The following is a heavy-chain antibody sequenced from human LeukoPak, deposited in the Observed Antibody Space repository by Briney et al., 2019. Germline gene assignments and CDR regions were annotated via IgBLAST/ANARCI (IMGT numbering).Heavy chain of an antibody. CDR3: ARAGSSWYQDDAFDI. CDR1: GYTFTSYG. D-gene: IGHD6-13*01. CDR2: IIPIFGTA. V-gene: IGHV1-69*13. J-gene: IGHJ3*02. Sequence: ASVKVSCKASGYTFTSYGISWVRQAPGQGLEWMGGIIPIFGTANYAQKFQGRVTITADESTSTAYMELSSLRSEDTAVYYCARAGSSWYQDDAFDIWGQGTMVTVSS.